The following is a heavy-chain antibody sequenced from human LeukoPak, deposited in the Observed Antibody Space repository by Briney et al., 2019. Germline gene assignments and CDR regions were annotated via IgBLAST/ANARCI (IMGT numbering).Heavy chain of an antibody. D-gene: IGHD3-10*01. CDR1: GGSISSSSYY. CDR2: VYYSGST. J-gene: IGHJ4*02. CDR3: ARANYYGSGSYYNGHYFDH. V-gene: IGHV4-39*07. Sequence: SETLSLTCTVSGGSISSSSYYWGWIRQPPGKGLEWIGSVYYSGSTYYNPSLKSRVTISVDTSKNQFSLKLSSVTAADTAVYYCARANYYGSGSYYNGHYFDHWGQGTLVTVSS.